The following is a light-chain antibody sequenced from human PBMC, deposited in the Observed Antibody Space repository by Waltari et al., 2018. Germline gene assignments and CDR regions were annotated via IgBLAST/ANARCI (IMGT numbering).Light chain of an antibody. V-gene: IGKV4-1*01. CDR2: WAS. CDR3: QQYYSTPQT. CDR1: QGLFYNSINKNY. Sequence: DIVMTQSPDSLVVSLGERATNNCKSSQGLFYNSINKNYLAWYQQKAGQPPKLLIYWASTRESGVPDRFSGSGSGTDFTLTISSLQAEDVAVYYCQQYYSTPQTFGQGTKLEIK. J-gene: IGKJ2*01.